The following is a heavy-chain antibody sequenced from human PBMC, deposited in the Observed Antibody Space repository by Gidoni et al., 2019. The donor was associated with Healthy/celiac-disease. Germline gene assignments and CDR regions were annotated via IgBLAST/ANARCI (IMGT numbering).Heavy chain of an antibody. CDR1: GFTFSSYG. CDR2: IRYDGSNK. CDR3: AKQRTTVSYYYYGMDV. V-gene: IGHV3-30*02. J-gene: IGHJ6*02. D-gene: IGHD4-4*01. Sequence: QVQLVESGGGVVQPGGSLRLSCAASGFTFSSYGMHWVRQAPGKGLEWVAFIRYDGSNKYYADSVKGRFTISRDNSKNTLYLQMNSLRAEDTAVYYCAKQRTTVSYYYYGMDVWGQGTTVTVSS.